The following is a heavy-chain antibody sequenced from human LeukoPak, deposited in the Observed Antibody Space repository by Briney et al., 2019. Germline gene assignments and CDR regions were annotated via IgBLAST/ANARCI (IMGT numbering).Heavy chain of an antibody. J-gene: IGHJ6*02. CDR2: IYYSGST. Sequence: SETLSLTCTVSGRSISSYYWSWIRQPPGKGLEWIGYIYYSGSTNYNPSLKSRVTISVDTSKNQFSLKLSSVTAADTAVYYCARWAAPATGYYYYYGMDVWGQGTTVTVSS. V-gene: IGHV4-59*01. CDR1: GRSISSYY. D-gene: IGHD6-13*01. CDR3: ARWAAPATGYYYYYGMDV.